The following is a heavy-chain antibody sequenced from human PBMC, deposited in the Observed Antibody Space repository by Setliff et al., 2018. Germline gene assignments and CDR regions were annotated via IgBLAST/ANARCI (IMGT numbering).Heavy chain of an antibody. CDR3: ARGGPPYDYFDY. D-gene: IGHD1-26*01. CDR1: GFNVSSNS. V-gene: IGHV3-66*01. CDR2: IHRGVS. Sequence: GGSLRLSCAASGFNVSSNSISWVRQAPGKGPEWVSVIHRGVSHYADSVTGRFTISRDNSKNTLYLQMSSLRAEDTAVYYCARGGPPYDYFDYWGQGTLVTVSS. J-gene: IGHJ4*02.